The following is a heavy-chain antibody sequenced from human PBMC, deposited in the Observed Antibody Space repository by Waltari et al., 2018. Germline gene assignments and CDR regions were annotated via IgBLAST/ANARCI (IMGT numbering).Heavy chain of an antibody. CDR1: GGSINSDSFY. CDR3: ARAPDS. Sequence: QLQLQESGPGLVKPSETLSLTCTFSGGSINSDSFYWGWIRQPPGKGLDWIGSLYYSGTTYFSPSLRSRVTISLDTSKSQFSLKLSSVTAADTAVYYCARAPDSWSQGTLVTVSS. V-gene: IGHV4-39*01. CDR2: LYYSGTT. J-gene: IGHJ5*01.